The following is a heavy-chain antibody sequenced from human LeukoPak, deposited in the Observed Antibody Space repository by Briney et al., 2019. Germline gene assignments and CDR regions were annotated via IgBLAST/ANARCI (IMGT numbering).Heavy chain of an antibody. CDR2: ISGSGGST. CDR3: AKMGNPRGIAVAGPDPNFDY. CDR1: GFTFSSYA. D-gene: IGHD6-19*01. Sequence: GGSLRLSCAASGFTFSSYAMSWVRQAPGKGLEWVSAISGSGGSTYYADSVKGRFTISGDNSKNTLYLQMNSLRAEDTAVYYCAKMGNPRGIAVAGPDPNFDYWGQGTLVTVSS. J-gene: IGHJ4*02. V-gene: IGHV3-23*01.